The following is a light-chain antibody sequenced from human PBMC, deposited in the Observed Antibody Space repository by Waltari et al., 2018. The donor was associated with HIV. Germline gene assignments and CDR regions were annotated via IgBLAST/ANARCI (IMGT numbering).Light chain of an antibody. J-gene: IGLJ2*01. CDR1: SSDVGRYDY. Sequence: QSALTQPPSASGSLGQSVTISCTGSSSDVGRYDYVSWYQQHPGKAPKLLIVEVTKRPSGVPDRFSGSKSGNTASLTVSGLQAEDEAEYSCSSYAGINPVIFGGGTTLTVL. V-gene: IGLV2-8*01. CDR2: EVT. CDR3: SSYAGINPVI.